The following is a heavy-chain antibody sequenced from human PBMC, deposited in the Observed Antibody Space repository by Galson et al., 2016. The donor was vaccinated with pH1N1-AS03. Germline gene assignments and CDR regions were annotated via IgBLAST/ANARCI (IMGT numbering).Heavy chain of an antibody. CDR3: ARDEDLPDGDHVTG. J-gene: IGHJ4*02. Sequence: SVKVSCKASGYTFTSYDINWVRQAAGQGLEWMGWMNPNSGNRGYAQKFQGRVTMTRATPISTAYMELSSLTFEDTAVYHCARDEDLPDGDHVTGWGQGTLVFVSS. D-gene: IGHD4-17*01. V-gene: IGHV1-8*01. CDR1: GYTFTSYD. CDR2: MNPNSGNR.